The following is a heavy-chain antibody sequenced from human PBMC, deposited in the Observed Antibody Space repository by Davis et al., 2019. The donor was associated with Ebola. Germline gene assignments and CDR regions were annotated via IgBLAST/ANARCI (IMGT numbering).Heavy chain of an antibody. V-gene: IGHV4-34*01. Sequence: SETLSLTCAVYGGSFSGYYWSWIRQPPGKGLEWIGEIHSGSTNYNPSLKSRVTISVDTSKSQFSLKLRSVTAADTAVYYCVGDHLVSTYGMDVWGQGTTVTVSS. CDR1: GGSFSGYY. CDR2: IHSGST. D-gene: IGHD6-6*01. CDR3: VGDHLVSTYGMDV. J-gene: IGHJ6*02.